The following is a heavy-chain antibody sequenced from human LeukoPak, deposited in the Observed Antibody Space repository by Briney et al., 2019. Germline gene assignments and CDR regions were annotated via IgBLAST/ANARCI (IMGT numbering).Heavy chain of an antibody. D-gene: IGHD3-22*01. V-gene: IGHV3-15*01. Sequence: GGSLRLSCAASGFTFSNAWMSWVRQAPGKGLEWVGRIKSKTDGGTTDYAAPVKGRFTISRDDSKNTLYLQMNSLKTEDTAVYHCTTDAATYYYDSSSYEDIWGQGTMVTVSS. CDR3: TTDAATYYYDSSSYEDI. J-gene: IGHJ3*02. CDR1: GFTFSNAW. CDR2: IKSKTDGGTT.